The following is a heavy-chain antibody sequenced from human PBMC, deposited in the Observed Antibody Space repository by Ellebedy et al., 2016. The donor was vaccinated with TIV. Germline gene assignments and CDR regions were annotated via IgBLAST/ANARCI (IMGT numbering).Heavy chain of an antibody. CDR2: INPSGGST. CDR1: GYTFTSYY. J-gene: IGHJ4*02. V-gene: IGHV1-46*01. CDR3: AREEGSGSYYKYFDY. Sequence: AASVKVSCKASGYTFTSYYMHWVRQAPGQGLEWMGIINPSGGSTSYAQKFQGRVTMTRDTSTSTVYMELSSLRSEDTAVYYCAREEGSGSYYKYFDYWGQGTLVTVSS. D-gene: IGHD3-10*01.